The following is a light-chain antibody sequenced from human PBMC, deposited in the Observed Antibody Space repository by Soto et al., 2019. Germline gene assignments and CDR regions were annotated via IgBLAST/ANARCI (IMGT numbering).Light chain of an antibody. CDR2: NNN. V-gene: IGLV1-44*01. J-gene: IGLJ3*02. Sequence: QSVLTQPPSASGTPGQRVTIACSGSSSNIGSTTVKWYQQLPGTAPKLLIYNNNQRPSGVPDRFSGSKSDTSASLAISELQSEDEADYYCAAWDDSLNGVVFGGGTKLTVL. CDR1: SSNIGSTT. CDR3: AAWDDSLNGVV.